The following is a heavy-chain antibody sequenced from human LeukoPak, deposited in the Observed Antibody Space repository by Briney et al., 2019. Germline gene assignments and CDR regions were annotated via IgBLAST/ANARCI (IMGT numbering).Heavy chain of an antibody. D-gene: IGHD3-10*01. CDR3: ARGVGGYYGSGSTFDY. J-gene: IGHJ4*02. CDR2: IIPILGIA. V-gene: IGHV1-69*04. Sequence: GGSVRLSCAASGFTFSSYAISWVRQAPGQGLEWMGRIIPILGIANYAQKFQGRVTMTADKSTSTAYMELSSLRSEDTAVYYCARGVGGYYGSGSTFDYWGQGTLVTGSS. CDR1: GFTFSSYA.